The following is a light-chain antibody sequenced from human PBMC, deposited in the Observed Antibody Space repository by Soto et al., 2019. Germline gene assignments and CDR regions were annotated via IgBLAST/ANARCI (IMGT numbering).Light chain of an antibody. CDR3: QHYGTSPGT. CDR2: AAS. CDR1: QSIDSNY. Sequence: EIVLTQSPGTLSLSPGERATLSCRASQSIDSNYLGWYQQKPGQPPSLLIYAASSRATGIPDRFSGSGSGTDFTLTISRLEPEDLAVYYCQHYGTSPGTFGPGTKVESK. J-gene: IGKJ1*01. V-gene: IGKV3-20*01.